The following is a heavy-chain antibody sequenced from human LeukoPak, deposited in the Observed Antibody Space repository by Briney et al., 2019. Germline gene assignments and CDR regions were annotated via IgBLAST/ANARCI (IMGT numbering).Heavy chain of an antibody. CDR2: INHSGSI. Sequence: SETLSFTCAVYGESFSGFQWSWIRQSPGKGLEWIGEINHSGSINYNPSLKSRVTISVDTSKNLFSLKLRSVTAADTAEYYCARSCTTTTCYAGSIDYWGQGTLVTVSS. J-gene: IGHJ4*02. D-gene: IGHD2-2*01. V-gene: IGHV4-34*01. CDR3: ARSCTTTTCYAGSIDY. CDR1: GESFSGFQ.